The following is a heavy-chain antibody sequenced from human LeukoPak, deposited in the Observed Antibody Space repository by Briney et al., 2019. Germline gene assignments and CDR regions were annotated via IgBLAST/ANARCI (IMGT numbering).Heavy chain of an antibody. CDR2: IYYSGST. CDR1: GGSISSYY. V-gene: IGHV4-59*01. Sequence: SETLSLTCTLSGGSISSYYWTWIRQPPGKGLEWIGYIYYSGSTNYNPSLKSRVTISLDTSKNQFSLKVRSVTAADTAVYYCARASGVSDWFRADYWGQGTLVTVSS. CDR3: ARASGVSDWFRADY. J-gene: IGHJ4*02. D-gene: IGHD3-9*01.